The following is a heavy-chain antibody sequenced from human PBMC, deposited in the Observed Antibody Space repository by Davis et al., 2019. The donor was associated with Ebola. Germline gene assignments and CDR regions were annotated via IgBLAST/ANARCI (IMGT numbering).Heavy chain of an antibody. CDR2: TYYTSKWHN. D-gene: IGHD5-18*01. CDR3: ARGWLRGGMDV. V-gene: IGHV6-1*01. J-gene: IGHJ6*02. Sequence: LRLSCAISGDGVSRNGAAWNWIRQSPSRGLEWLGRTYYTSKWHNDYAVSVKSRIIINSDTSKSQFSLQLNSVTPEDTALYYCARGWLRGGMDVWGEGTTVTV. CDR1: GDGVSRNGAA.